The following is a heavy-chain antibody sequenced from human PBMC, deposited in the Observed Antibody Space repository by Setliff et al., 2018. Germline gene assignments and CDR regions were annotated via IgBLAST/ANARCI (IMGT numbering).Heavy chain of an antibody. CDR3: ARAGVAAADRKGLLEY. V-gene: IGHV1-46*01. J-gene: IGHJ4*02. CDR1: GYTLSRHY. D-gene: IGHD6-13*01. CDR2: INPGGGSA. Sequence: ASVKVSCKATGYTLSRHYMHWARQAPGQGLEWMGIINPGGGSASIVQKFQGRVTMTSDTSTSTVYMEVTGLTSEDTVVYYCARAGVAAADRKGLLEYWGQGTLVTVSS.